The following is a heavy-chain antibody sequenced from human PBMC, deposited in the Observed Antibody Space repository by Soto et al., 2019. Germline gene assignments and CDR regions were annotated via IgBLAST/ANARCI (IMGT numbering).Heavy chain of an antibody. CDR3: ARGNQLVLWGHYHDMDV. CDR2: INPYSGCT. Sequence: AAVKVACKAFGYTFTCHYIPLVRHAPGQGFEWMGWINPYSGCTQYIQKFQGWVTMTRDTSLSTAYMDLTRLRSDDTAVYYCARGNQLVLWGHYHDMDVWGQGTTVPVSS. D-gene: IGHD2-2*01. J-gene: IGHJ6*01. CDR1: GYTFTCHY. V-gene: IGHV1-2*04.